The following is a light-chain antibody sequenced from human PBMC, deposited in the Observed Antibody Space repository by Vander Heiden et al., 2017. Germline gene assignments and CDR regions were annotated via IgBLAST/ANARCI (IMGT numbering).Light chain of an antibody. V-gene: IGLV3-21*02. Sequence: SYVLTQPPSASVAPGHPARLTCGGNHFGSKRVHWYQQKPGQAPVLVVYDDSDRPSGIPERFSGSNSGNTATLTISRVEAGDEADYYCKVWDSSSDHVVFGGGTKLAVL. CDR3: KVWDSSSDHVV. J-gene: IGLJ2*01. CDR1: HFGSKR. CDR2: DDS.